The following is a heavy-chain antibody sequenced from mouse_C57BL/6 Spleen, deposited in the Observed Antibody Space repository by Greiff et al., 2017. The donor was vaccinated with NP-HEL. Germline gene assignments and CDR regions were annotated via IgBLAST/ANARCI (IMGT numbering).Heavy chain of an antibody. Sequence: VQLQQSGPELVKPGASVKIPCKASGYTFTDYNMDWVKQSHGKSLEWIGDINPNNGGTIYNQKFKGKATLTVDKSSSTAYMELRSLTSEDTAVYYCARGSSPYWSFDVWGTGTTVTVSS. CDR2: INPNNGGT. CDR1: GYTFTDYN. CDR3: ARGSSPYWSFDV. D-gene: IGHD1-1*01. V-gene: IGHV1-18*01. J-gene: IGHJ1*03.